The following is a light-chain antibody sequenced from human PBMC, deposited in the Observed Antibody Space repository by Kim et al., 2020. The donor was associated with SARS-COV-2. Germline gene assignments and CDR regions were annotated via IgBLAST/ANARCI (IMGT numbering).Light chain of an antibody. V-gene: IGKV1-39*01. Sequence: DIQMTQSPSSLSASVGDRVTITCRASQNIGESLNWYQQKPGTAPKLLVSASSSLKSGVPSRFSGSGSGTDFTLTISSLQPEDFATYYCQQSYSSLTFGGGTKVEI. CDR3: QQSYSSLT. CDR2: ASS. CDR1: QNIGES. J-gene: IGKJ4*01.